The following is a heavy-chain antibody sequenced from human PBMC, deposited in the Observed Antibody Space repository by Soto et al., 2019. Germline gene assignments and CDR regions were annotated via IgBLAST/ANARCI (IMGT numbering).Heavy chain of an antibody. CDR2: IYYSGST. D-gene: IGHD3-22*01. CDR1: GGSISSSSYY. V-gene: IGHV4-39*01. CDR3: ARHHPINYYDSSGYSDFDY. Sequence: SETLSLTCTVSGGSISSSSYYWGWIRQPPGKGLEWIGSIYYSGSTYYNPSLKSRVTISVDTSKNQFSLKLSSVTAADTAVYYCARHHPINYYDSSGYSDFDYWGQGTLVTVSS. J-gene: IGHJ4*02.